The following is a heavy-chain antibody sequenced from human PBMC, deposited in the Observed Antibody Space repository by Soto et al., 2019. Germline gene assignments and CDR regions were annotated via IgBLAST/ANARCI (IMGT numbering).Heavy chain of an antibody. D-gene: IGHD3-22*01. J-gene: IGHJ5*01. CDR2: IDPADSAD. Sequence: SCATSGYVVTEYLIAWVRQIPGKGLEWIRIIDPADSADRYSPSFQGQVTISVDKSNSAGYLRWDHLKPSDTATYFCARRALEPSAHYYPYHWFDSWGQATKGTVAS. V-gene: IGHV5-51*01. CDR3: ARRALEPSAHYYPYHWFDS. CDR1: GYVVTEYL.